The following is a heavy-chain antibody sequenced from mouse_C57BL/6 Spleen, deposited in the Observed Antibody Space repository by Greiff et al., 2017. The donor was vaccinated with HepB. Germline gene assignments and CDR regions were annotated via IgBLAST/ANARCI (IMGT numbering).Heavy chain of an antibody. V-gene: IGHV5-9-1*02. CDR2: ISSGGDYI. D-gene: IGHD2-4*01. J-gene: IGHJ4*01. Sequence: EVQLVESGEGLVKPGGSLKLSCAASGFTFSSYAMSWVRQTPEKRLEWVAYISSGGDYIYYADTVKGRFTISRDNARNTLYLQMSSLKSEDTAMYYCTRGYDYDGHYYAMDYWGQGTSVTVSS. CDR1: GFTFSSYA. CDR3: TRGYDYDGHYYAMDY.